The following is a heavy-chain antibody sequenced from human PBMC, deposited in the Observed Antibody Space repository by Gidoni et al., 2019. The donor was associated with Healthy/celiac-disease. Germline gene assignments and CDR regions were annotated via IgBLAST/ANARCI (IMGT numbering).Heavy chain of an antibody. V-gene: IGHV3-30*18. J-gene: IGHJ5*02. CDR1: GFTFSSYG. D-gene: IGHD6-13*01. Sequence: QVQLVESGGGVVQHGRSLRLSCAASGFTFSSYGMHWVRQAPGKGLEWVAVISYDGSNKYYADSVKGRFTISRDNSKNTLYLQMNSLRAEDTAVYYCAKEYSKNWFDPWGQGTLVTVSS. CDR3: AKEYSKNWFDP. CDR2: ISYDGSNK.